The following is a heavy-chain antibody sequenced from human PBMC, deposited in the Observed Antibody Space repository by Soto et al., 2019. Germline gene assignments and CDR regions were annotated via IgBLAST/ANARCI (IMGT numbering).Heavy chain of an antibody. CDR1: GYTFTGYY. CDR2: IDPNSGGT. V-gene: IGHV1-2*04. Sequence: ASVKVSCKASGYTFTGYYMHWVRQAPGQGLEWMGWIDPNSGGTNYAQKFQGWVTMTRDTSISTAYMELSRLRSDDTAVYYCARDKYSRSXDYWGQGTLVTVSS. CDR3: ARDKYSRSXDY. D-gene: IGHD6-6*01. J-gene: IGHJ4*02.